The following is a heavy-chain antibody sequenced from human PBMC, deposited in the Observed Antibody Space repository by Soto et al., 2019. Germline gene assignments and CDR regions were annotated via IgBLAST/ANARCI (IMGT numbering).Heavy chain of an antibody. J-gene: IGHJ6*02. D-gene: IGHD3-9*01. V-gene: IGHV1-46*01. CDR3: AREDRLLRYFDWFPDYYYYGMDV. Sequence: VASVKVSCKASGGTFSSYAISWVRQAPGQGLEWMGIINPSGGSTSYAQKFQGRVTMTRDTSTSTVYMELSSLRSEDTAVYYCAREDRLLRYFDWFPDYYYYGMDVWGQGTTVTVSS. CDR2: INPSGGST. CDR1: GGTFSSYA.